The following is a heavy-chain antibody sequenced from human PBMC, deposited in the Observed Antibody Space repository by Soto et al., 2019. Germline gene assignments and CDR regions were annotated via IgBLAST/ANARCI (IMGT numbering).Heavy chain of an antibody. CDR2: IYYSGST. CDR3: ARRLPLRITMIVVAPWGAFDI. Sequence: SETLSLTCTVSGGSISSSSYYWGWIRQPPGKGLEWIGGIYYSGSTYYNPSLKSRVTISVDTSKNQFSLKLSSVTAADTAVYYCARRLPLRITMIVVAPWGAFDIWGQGTMVTVSS. D-gene: IGHD3-22*01. J-gene: IGHJ3*02. CDR1: GGSISSSSYY. V-gene: IGHV4-39*01.